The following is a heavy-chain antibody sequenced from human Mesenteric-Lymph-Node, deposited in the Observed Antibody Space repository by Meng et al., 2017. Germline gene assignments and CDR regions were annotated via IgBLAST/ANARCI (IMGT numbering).Heavy chain of an antibody. Sequence: QVQLVESGGGVVQPGRSLRLSCAASGFTFSSYAMHWVRQAPGKGLEWVAVISYDGSNKYYADSVKGRFTISRDNSKNTLYLQMNSLRAEDTAVYYCARDRLAGVFDYWGQGTLVTVSS. D-gene: IGHD6-19*01. V-gene: IGHV3-30*01. J-gene: IGHJ4*02. CDR2: ISYDGSNK. CDR3: ARDRLAGVFDY. CDR1: GFTFSSYA.